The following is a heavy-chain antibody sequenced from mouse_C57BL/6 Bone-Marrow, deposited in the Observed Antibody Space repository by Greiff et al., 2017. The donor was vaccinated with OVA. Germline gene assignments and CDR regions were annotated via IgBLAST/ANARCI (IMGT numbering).Heavy chain of an antibody. J-gene: IGHJ2*01. V-gene: IGHV5-17*01. CDR2: ISSGSSTI. CDR1: GFTFSDYG. Sequence: EVKLMESGGGLVKPGGSLKLSCAASGFTFSDYGMHWVRQAPEKGLEWVAYISSGSSTIYYADTVKGRFTISRDNAKNTLFLQMTSLRSEDTAMYYCARLGDGKRGQGTTLTVSS. D-gene: IGHD2-3*01. CDR3: ARLGDGK.